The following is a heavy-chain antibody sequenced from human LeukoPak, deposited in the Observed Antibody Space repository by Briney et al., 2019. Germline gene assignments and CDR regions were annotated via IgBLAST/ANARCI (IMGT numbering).Heavy chain of an antibody. D-gene: IGHD3-10*01. CDR2: INPSGGST. Sequence: GASVKVSCKASGYTFTSYYMHWVRQAPGQGLEWMGIINPSGGSTSYAQKFQGRVTMTRDTSTSTVYMELSSLRSEDTAVYYCARESFTMVRGVNGYAFDIWGQGTMVTVSS. CDR1: GYTFTSYY. J-gene: IGHJ3*02. V-gene: IGHV1-46*01. CDR3: ARESFTMVRGVNGYAFDI.